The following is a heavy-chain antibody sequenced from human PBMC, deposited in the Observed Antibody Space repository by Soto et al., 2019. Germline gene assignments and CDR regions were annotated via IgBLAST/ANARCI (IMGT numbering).Heavy chain of an antibody. J-gene: IGHJ6*03. CDR3: ARQLEYSGYDSYYYYMEV. CDR2: INYSGST. V-gene: IGHV4-59*08. CDR1: GGSFSGYY. Sequence: PSETLSLTCAVYGGSFSGYYWSWIRQPPGKGLEWIGYINYSGSTNYNPSLKSRVTISVDTSKNQFSLKLSSVTAADTAVYYCARQLEYSGYDSYYYYMEVWGKGTTVTVSS. D-gene: IGHD5-12*01.